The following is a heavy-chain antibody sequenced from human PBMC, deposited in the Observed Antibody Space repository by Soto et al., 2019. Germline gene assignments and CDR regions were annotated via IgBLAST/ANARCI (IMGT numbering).Heavy chain of an antibody. Sequence: GESLKISCKGSGYTFTNYWIGWVRQMPGKGLEWMGIIYPGYSDTKYNPSFQGQVTISADKSITTTYLQWSSLKASDTAIYYCCASIFYSGMDVWGPGNMVTVSS. CDR2: IYPGYSDT. CDR3: CASIFYSGMDV. V-gene: IGHV5-51*01. J-gene: IGHJ6*02. CDR1: GYTFTNYW.